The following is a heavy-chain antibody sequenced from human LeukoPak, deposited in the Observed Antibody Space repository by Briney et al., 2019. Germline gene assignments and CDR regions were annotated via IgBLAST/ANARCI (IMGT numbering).Heavy chain of an antibody. CDR1: GGSLSGYY. CDR2: IYASGST. Sequence: PSETLSLTCSVSGGSLSGYYWSWIRQPAGKGLEWIGRIYASGSTNYNPSLKSRITMSVDTSKNQFSLKLSSVTAADTAVYYCARDVYSSGWYEYFHHWGQGTLVTVSS. J-gene: IGHJ1*01. D-gene: IGHD6-19*01. V-gene: IGHV4-4*07. CDR3: ARDVYSSGWYEYFHH.